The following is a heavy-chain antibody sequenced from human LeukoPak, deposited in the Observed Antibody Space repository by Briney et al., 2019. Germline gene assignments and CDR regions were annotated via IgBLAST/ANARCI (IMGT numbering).Heavy chain of an antibody. CDR1: GYTFTGKF. D-gene: IGHD7-27*01. V-gene: IGHV1-2*02. CDR3: ARGGLWISGDLEY. J-gene: IGHJ4*02. Sequence: ASVKVSCKASGYTFTGKFMHWVRQAPGQGLEWMGWINPHSGGTNYAQKFQGRVTMTRDTSTSTAYMELSSLKSDDTAVYFCARGGLWISGDLEYWGQGTLVTVSS. CDR2: INPHSGGT.